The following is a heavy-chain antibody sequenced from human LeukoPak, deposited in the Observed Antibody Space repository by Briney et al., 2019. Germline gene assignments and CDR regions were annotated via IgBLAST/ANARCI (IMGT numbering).Heavy chain of an antibody. Sequence: GGSLRLSCAASGFTFSSYWMSWVRQAPGKGLEWVANINQDGSEKYYVDSVKGRFTISRDNAKNSLYLQMNSLRAEDTAVYYCAKRGAAVGLYYFDSWGQGTLVTVSS. D-gene: IGHD6-13*01. V-gene: IGHV3-7*05. CDR2: INQDGSEK. CDR3: AKRGAAVGLYYFDS. CDR1: GFTFSSYW. J-gene: IGHJ4*02.